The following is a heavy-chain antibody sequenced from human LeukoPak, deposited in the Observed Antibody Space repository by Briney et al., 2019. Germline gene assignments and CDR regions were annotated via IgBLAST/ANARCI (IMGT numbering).Heavy chain of an antibody. Sequence: SEGSLRLSRTASGFTFSGYSMNWIRQAPGKGLEWVSSFGTRSTSVYHAGSVKGRFAISRDNAKNSLYLQMNSLRAEDTALYYCAREVSEGFDFWGQGTLVTVSS. D-gene: IGHD3-22*01. J-gene: IGHJ4*02. CDR1: GFTFSGYS. CDR3: AREVSEGFDF. V-gene: IGHV3-21*01. CDR2: FGTRSTSV.